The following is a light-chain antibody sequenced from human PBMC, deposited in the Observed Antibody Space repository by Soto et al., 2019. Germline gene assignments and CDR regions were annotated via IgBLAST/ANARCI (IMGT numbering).Light chain of an antibody. CDR1: RSISDW. CDR2: DAS. Sequence: DIQMTQSPSSLSPSVGDRVTITCRASRSISDWLAWYQQKPGKAPELLIFDASNLKSGVSSRFSGSGSGTEFTLTISRLQPEDFATYYCQKSYSTPSITFGQGTRLEIK. J-gene: IGKJ5*01. V-gene: IGKV1-5*01. CDR3: QKSYSTPSIT.